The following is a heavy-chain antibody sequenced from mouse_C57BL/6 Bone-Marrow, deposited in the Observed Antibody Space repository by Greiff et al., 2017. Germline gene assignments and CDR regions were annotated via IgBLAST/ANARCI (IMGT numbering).Heavy chain of an antibody. CDR1: GFNIKDDY. CDR3: TPRGSYGYFDV. J-gene: IGHJ1*03. D-gene: IGHD1-1*02. V-gene: IGHV14-4*01. CDR2: IDPENGDT. Sequence: EVQLQQSGAELVRPGASVKLSCTASGFNIKDDYMHWVKQRPEQGLEWIGWIDPENGDTEYASKFQGKATITADPSSNTAYLQLSSLTSEDTAVYYCTPRGSYGYFDVWGTGTTVTVSS.